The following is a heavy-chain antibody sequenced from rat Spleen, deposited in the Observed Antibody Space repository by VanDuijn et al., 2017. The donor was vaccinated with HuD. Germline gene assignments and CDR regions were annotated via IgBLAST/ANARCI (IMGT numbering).Heavy chain of an antibody. CDR1: GLTFSDYG. J-gene: IGHJ2*01. CDR3: ARRHYGYTDYFDY. V-gene: IGHV5-29*01. Sequence: EVQLVESGGGLVQPGRSLKLSCAASGLTFSDYGMAWVRQAPTKGLEWVATISYGDSSGHSSTYYRDSGKGRFTISRDNAKRTLSLQMDSLRSEDTSTYYCARRHYGYTDYFDYWGQGVMVTVSS. D-gene: IGHD1-9*01. CDR2: ISYGDSSGHSST.